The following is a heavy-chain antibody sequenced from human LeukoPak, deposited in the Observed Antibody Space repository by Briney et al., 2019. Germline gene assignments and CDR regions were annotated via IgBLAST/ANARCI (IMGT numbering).Heavy chain of an antibody. CDR3: ARESEYYYDSSTYSGDDY. D-gene: IGHD3-22*01. V-gene: IGHV7-4-1*02. J-gene: IGHJ4*02. CDR2: INTNTGNQ. CDR1: GYTFTIYA. Sequence: ASVTVSFTASGYTFTIYAMKWVRQAPAQGLEWMGWINTNTGNQTYAQGFTGRFVFSLDTSVSPAYLQISSLKAEDTAVYYCARESEYYYDSSTYSGDDYWGQGTLVTVSS.